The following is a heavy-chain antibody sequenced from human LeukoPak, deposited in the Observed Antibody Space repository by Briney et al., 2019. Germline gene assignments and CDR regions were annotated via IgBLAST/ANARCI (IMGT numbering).Heavy chain of an antibody. D-gene: IGHD5-12*01. Sequence: PGGSLRLSCAAPGFTFSTYTMNWVRQSPGKGLEWVSSTTSSSDYMFYADSVKGRFTISRDNAKNSMYLQMNSLRAEDTAVYYCARVSGTSRDFWGQGTLVTVSS. CDR2: TTSSSDYM. V-gene: IGHV3-21*01. CDR3: ARVSGTSRDF. CDR1: GFTFSTYT. J-gene: IGHJ4*02.